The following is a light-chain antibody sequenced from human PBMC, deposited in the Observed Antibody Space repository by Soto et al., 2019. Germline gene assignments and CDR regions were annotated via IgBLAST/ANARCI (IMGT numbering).Light chain of an antibody. CDR2: DVN. CDR1: TTDIDNYDS. CDR3: SLYSRNGSLM. V-gene: IGLV2-18*01. J-gene: IGLJ1*01. Sequence: QSVLTQPPSVSGSPGQSVTISCTATTTDIDNYDSVSWYQQAPGTAPKLIIYDVNNRPSGAPDRFSGSTSCNTASLTISGLQSEDETDYFCSLYSRNGSLMFGPGTKVTVL.